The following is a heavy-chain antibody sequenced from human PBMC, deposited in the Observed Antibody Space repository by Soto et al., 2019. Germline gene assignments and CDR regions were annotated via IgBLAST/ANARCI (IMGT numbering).Heavy chain of an antibody. D-gene: IGHD2-8*01. J-gene: IGHJ6*02. Sequence: ASVKVSCKASGYTVTRYAMHWARQAPGQRLEWIGWIVVGSGNTKCAQKFQERVTITRDMSTSTAYMELSSLRSEDTAVYYCAADSCTNGVCYYYYYGMDVWGQGTTVTVSS. CDR2: IVVGSGNT. V-gene: IGHV1-58*02. CDR1: GYTVTRYA. CDR3: AADSCTNGVCYYYYYGMDV.